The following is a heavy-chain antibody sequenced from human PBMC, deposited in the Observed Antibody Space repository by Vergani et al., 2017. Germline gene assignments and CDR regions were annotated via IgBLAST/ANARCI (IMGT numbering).Heavy chain of an antibody. Sequence: EVQLLESGGGLVQPGGSLRLSCAASGFTFSNYTMSWVRQAPGKGLEWVSIISGGGGSTYYADSVKGRFTISRDNSKNTLYLQMNSLRAEDTAVYYCARGPPIVVVPATVGAYFDYWGQGTLVTVSS. V-gene: IGHV3-23*01. CDR2: ISGGGGST. CDR1: GFTFSNYT. J-gene: IGHJ4*02. CDR3: ARGPPIVVVPATVGAYFDY. D-gene: IGHD2-2*01.